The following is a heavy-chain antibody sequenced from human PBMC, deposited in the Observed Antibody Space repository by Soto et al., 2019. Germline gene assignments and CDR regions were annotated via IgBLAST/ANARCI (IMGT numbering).Heavy chain of an antibody. CDR2: ISYDGSTK. J-gene: IGHJ6*02. CDR1: GFNFSIYG. Sequence: SLRLSCEAAGFNFSIYGMHWVRQAPGKGLERVALISYDGSTKFYADSVKGRFTISRDNAKSTRNLETNNLSAESTAEYFCSKDDKKYHYYNQGMDVRSQGSTVTVS. V-gene: IGHV3-30*18. CDR3: SKDDKKYHYYNQGMDV. D-gene: IGHD2-2*01.